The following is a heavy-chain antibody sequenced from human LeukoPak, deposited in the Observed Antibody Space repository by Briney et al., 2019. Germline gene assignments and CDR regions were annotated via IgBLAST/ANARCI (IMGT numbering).Heavy chain of an antibody. CDR3: AALWGIVGATDPGAFDI. CDR2: IYHSGST. Sequence: SETLSLTCTVSGYSISSGYYWGRIRQPPGKGLEWIGSIYHSGSTYYNPSLKSRVTISVDTSKNQFSLKLSSVTAADTAVYYCAALWGIVGATDPGAFDIWGQGTMVTVSS. J-gene: IGHJ3*02. D-gene: IGHD1-26*01. CDR1: GYSISSGYY. V-gene: IGHV4-38-2*02.